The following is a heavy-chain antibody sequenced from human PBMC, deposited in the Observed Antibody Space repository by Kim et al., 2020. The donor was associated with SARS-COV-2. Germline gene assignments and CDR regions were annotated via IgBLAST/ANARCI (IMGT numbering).Heavy chain of an antibody. Sequence: TRYSPSFQGQVTISADKSISTAYLQWSSLKASDTAMYYCARRGGGSDRDYWGQGTLVTVSS. CDR2: T. J-gene: IGHJ4*02. D-gene: IGHD3-16*01. CDR3: ARRGGGSDRDY. V-gene: IGHV5-51*01.